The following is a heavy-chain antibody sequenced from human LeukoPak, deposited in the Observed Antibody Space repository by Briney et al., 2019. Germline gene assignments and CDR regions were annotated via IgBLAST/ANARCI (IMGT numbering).Heavy chain of an antibody. D-gene: IGHD3-9*01. Sequence: SVKVSCKASGGTFSSYAISWVRQDPGQGLEWMGGIIPIFGTANYAQKFQGRVTITTDESTSTAYMELSSLRSEDTAVYYCARVMENDILTGYSSWFDPWGQGTLVTVSS. CDR3: ARVMENDILTGYSSWFDP. J-gene: IGHJ5*02. CDR2: IIPIFGTA. V-gene: IGHV1-69*05. CDR1: GGTFSSYA.